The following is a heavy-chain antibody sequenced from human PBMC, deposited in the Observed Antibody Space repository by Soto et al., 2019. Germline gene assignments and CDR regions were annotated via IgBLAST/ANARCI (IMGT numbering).Heavy chain of an antibody. CDR2: INDSGNI. J-gene: IGHJ6*03. D-gene: IGHD3-10*01. CDR1: GGSLSGYQ. Sequence: QVQLQQWGAGLLKPSETLSLTCAVYGGSLSGYQWSWISQTPGKGLEWIGEINDSGNINYNPSLKSRVTILIDTPKKQISLKLSSVTAADTAVYYCARGLILWFGELSRRGGYYYCMDVWGKGTTVTVSS. CDR3: ARGLILWFGELSRRGGYYYCMDV. V-gene: IGHV4-34*01.